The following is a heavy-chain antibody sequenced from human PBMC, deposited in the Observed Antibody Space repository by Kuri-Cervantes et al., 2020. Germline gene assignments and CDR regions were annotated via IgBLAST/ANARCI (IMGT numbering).Heavy chain of an antibody. CDR1: GCSTSSGDYY. V-gene: IGHV4-30-4*01. CDR3: ASTSEVVGNWFDP. D-gene: IGHD2-15*01. J-gene: IGHJ5*02. Sequence: SETLSLTCNVSGCSTSSGDYYWSWIRQPPGKGLEWIGYIYYSGSTYYNPSLKSRVTISLDTSKTQFSLKLSSVTAADTALYYCASTSEVVGNWFDPWGQGTLVTVSS. CDR2: IYYSGST.